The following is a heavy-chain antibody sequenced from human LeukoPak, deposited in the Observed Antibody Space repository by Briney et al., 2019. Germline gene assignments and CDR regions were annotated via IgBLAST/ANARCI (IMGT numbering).Heavy chain of an antibody. J-gene: IGHJ5*02. CDR2: IYPGDSDT. V-gene: IGHV5-51*01. Sequence: GESLKISCKASGYSFTSYWIGWVRQMPGEGLEWMGIIYPGDSDTRYSPSFQGQVTISADKSISTAYLQWSSLKASDTAMYYCARDSGIAAAGTWFDPWGQGTLVTVSS. D-gene: IGHD6-13*01. CDR3: ARDSGIAAAGTWFDP. CDR1: GYSFTSYW.